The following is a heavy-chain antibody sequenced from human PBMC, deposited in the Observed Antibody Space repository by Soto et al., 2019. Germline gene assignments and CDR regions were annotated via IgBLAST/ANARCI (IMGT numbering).Heavy chain of an antibody. J-gene: IGHJ3*02. CDR2: ISGSGGST. V-gene: IGHV3-23*01. CDR3: AKDSVRWCGERENDAFDI. D-gene: IGHD3-10*01. Sequence: PGGSLRLSCAASGFTFSSYAMSWVRQAPGKGLEWVSAISGSGGSTYYADSVKGRFTISRDNSKNTLYLQMNSLRAEDTAVYYCAKDSVRWCGERENDAFDIWGQGAMVTVSS. CDR1: GFTFSSYA.